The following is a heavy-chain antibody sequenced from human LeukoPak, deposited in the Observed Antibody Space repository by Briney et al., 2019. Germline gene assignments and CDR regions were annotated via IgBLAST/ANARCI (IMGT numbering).Heavy chain of an antibody. CDR3: AGSTVWSGIFQY. CDR2: IDSSSATT. J-gene: IGHJ1*01. CDR1: GFTFSSYA. D-gene: IGHD3-3*01. Sequence: GGSLRLSSAASGFTFSSYAMSWVRQAPGKGLEWVSYIDSSSATTYYADSVKGRFIISRDNAKNSLFLQINSLRAEDTAVYYCAGSTVWSGIFQYWGQGTLVTVSS. V-gene: IGHV3-48*01.